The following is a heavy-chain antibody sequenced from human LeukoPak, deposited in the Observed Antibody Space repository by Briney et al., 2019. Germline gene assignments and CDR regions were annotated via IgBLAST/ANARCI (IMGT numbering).Heavy chain of an antibody. CDR1: GFTFSSYT. D-gene: IGHD7-27*01. CDR2: ITTGGPNT. Sequence: GGSLRLSCTASGFTFSSYTMSWVRQAPGKGRKWVSTITTGGPNTYYADSVKGRFTVSRDDSKNTLYLQMNSLRAEDTAVYYCAKDGGLWVSAHWGDSWGRGTLVTVSS. V-gene: IGHV3-23*01. CDR3: AKDGGLWVSAHWGDS. J-gene: IGHJ4*02.